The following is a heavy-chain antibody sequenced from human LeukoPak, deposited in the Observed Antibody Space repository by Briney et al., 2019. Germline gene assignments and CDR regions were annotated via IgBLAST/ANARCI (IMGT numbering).Heavy chain of an antibody. CDR1: GFTFSSYV. CDR3: ASGIRGYYYYGMDV. V-gene: IGHV3-23*01. Sequence: PGGSLRLSCAASGFTFSSYVMSWVRQTPGKGLEWVSAISGSGSSAYYGDSVKGRFTTSRDNSKNTLYLQMNSLRAEDTAIYYCASGIRGYYYYGMDVWGQGTTVTVSS. D-gene: IGHD2-21*01. J-gene: IGHJ6*02. CDR2: ISGSGSSA.